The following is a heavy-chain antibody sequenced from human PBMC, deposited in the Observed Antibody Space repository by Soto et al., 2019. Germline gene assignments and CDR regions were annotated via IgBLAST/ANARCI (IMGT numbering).Heavy chain of an antibody. D-gene: IGHD1-26*01. Sequence: PGWSLRLACASSGFTFISYAMHWVRQAPGKGLEWVAVISYDGSNKYYADSVKGRFTISRDNSKNTLYLQTNSLRAEDTAVYYCARDQWELLHAFDIWGQGTMVTVSS. CDR3: ARDQWELLHAFDI. V-gene: IGHV3-30-3*01. CDR2: ISYDGSNK. CDR1: GFTFISYA. J-gene: IGHJ3*02.